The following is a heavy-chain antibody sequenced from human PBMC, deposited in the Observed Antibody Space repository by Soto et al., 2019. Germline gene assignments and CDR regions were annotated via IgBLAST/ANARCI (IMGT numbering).Heavy chain of an antibody. CDR2: IIPIFGTA. CDR3: ARVVWFLEFWIRD. J-gene: IGHJ4*02. D-gene: IGHD3-3*01. Sequence: SVKVSCKASGGTFSSYAISWVRQAPGQGLEWMGGIIPIFGTANYAQKFQGRVTITADESTSTAYMELSSLRSEDTAVYYCARVVWFLEFWIRDWGQGTLVTVSS. V-gene: IGHV1-69*13. CDR1: GGTFSSYA.